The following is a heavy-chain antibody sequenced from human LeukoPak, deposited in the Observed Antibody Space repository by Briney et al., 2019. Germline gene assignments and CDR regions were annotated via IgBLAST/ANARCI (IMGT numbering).Heavy chain of an antibody. CDR3: ARERYSNSPLDY. J-gene: IGHJ4*02. Sequence: SQTLSLTCTVSGGSIMSSYYYWTWIRQPAGKGLEWIGRIYASGSTSYNPSLKSRVTISIDTAKNQFSLSLNSVTAADTAVYYCARERYSNSPLDYWGRGALVTVSS. D-gene: IGHD4-11*01. CDR1: GGSIMSSYYY. V-gene: IGHV4-61*02. CDR2: IYASGST.